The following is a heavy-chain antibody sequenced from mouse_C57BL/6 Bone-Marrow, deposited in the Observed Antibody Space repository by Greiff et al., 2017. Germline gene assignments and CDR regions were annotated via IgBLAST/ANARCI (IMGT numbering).Heavy chain of an antibody. CDR1: GYTFTSYW. V-gene: IGHV1-7*01. J-gene: IGHJ4*01. D-gene: IGHD1-1*01. CDR2: INPSSGYT. Sequence: VQLQQSGAELAKPGASVKLSCKASGYTFTSYWMHWVKQRPGQGLEWIGYINPSSGYTKYNQKFKDKATLTADKYSSTAYMQLSSLTYEDSAVYYCARMENYGSSDEGMDYWGQGTSVTVSS. CDR3: ARMENYGSSDEGMDY.